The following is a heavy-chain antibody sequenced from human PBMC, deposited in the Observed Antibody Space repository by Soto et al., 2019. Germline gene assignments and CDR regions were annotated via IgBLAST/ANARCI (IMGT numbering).Heavy chain of an antibody. V-gene: IGHV1-69*13. CDR2: IIPIFGTA. Sequence: ASVKVSCKASGGTFTNYAFGWVRQAPGQGLEWLGGIIPIFGTADYAQKFQGRVTITADEPTSTVHMELSSLRSDDTAVYYCARENSLVTATMPGALDIWGQGTTVTVSS. CDR1: GGTFTNYA. J-gene: IGHJ3*02. CDR3: ARENSLVTATMPGALDI. D-gene: IGHD2-2*01.